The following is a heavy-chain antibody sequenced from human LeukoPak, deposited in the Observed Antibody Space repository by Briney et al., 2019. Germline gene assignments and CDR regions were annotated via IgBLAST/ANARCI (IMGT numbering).Heavy chain of an antibody. CDR1: GFTFSSSW. CDR2: ISTDGSST. Sequence: GGSLRLSCAASGFTFSSSWMHWVRQPPGKGLVWVSLISTDGSSTSYADSVKSRFTISIDNAKTTVYLQMNSLRVEDTALYYCTRGLAYWGQGTLVTVSS. CDR3: TRGLAY. D-gene: IGHD3-16*01. V-gene: IGHV3-74*01. J-gene: IGHJ4*02.